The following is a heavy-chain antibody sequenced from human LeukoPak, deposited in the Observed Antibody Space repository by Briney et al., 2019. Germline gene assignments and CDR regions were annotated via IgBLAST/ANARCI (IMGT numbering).Heavy chain of an antibody. V-gene: IGHV3-30*02. CDR2: IRSDGSNK. CDR3: ARGPSGYHNT. J-gene: IGHJ4*02. D-gene: IGHD5-12*01. CDR1: GFTFGSYG. Sequence: GGSLRLSCAASGFTFGSYGMHWVRQAPGKGLEWATFIRSDGSNKYYADSVKGRFTISRDNSKNTLYLQMDSLRAEDTAVYYCARGPSGYHNTGGQGTLVTVSS.